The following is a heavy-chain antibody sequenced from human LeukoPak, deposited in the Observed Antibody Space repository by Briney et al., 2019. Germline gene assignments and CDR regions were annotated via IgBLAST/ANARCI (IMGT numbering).Heavy chain of an antibody. CDR1: GFTFSTYG. J-gene: IGHJ4*02. Sequence: PGGSLRLSCAASGFTFSTYGMNWVRQAPGKGLEWVSTISGSGGNTYYADSVKGRFTISRDNSKNTLFLQMNSLRAEDTAVYYCAKAPYYYYDSSGYYGPIDYWGQGTLVTVSS. CDR3: AKAPYYYYDSSGYYGPIDY. D-gene: IGHD3-22*01. V-gene: IGHV3-23*01. CDR2: ISGSGGNT.